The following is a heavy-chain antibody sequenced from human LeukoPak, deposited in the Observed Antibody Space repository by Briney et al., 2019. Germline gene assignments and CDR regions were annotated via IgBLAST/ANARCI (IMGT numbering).Heavy chain of an antibody. V-gene: IGHV1-2*02. CDR2: INPNSGGT. Sequence: GASVKVSCKASGYTFTGYYMHWVRQAPGQGLEWMGWINPNSGGTNYAQKFQGRVTITTDESTSTAYMELSSLRSEDTAVYYCARDQDDSSGYYWEVAFDIWGQGTMVTVSS. J-gene: IGHJ3*02. D-gene: IGHD3-22*01. CDR1: GYTFTGYY. CDR3: ARDQDDSSGYYWEVAFDI.